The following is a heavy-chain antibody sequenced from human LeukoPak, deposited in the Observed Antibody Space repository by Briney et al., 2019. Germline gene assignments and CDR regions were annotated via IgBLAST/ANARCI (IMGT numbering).Heavy chain of an antibody. Sequence: GGSLRLSCAASGFTFSSYAMSWVRQAPGKGLEWVSAISGSGGSTYYADSVKGRFTISRDNAKNSLYLQMNSLRAEDTAVYYCAKSLYSSGRNDIWGQGTMVTVSS. CDR3: AKSLYSSGRNDI. CDR1: GFTFSSYA. V-gene: IGHV3-23*01. D-gene: IGHD6-19*01. CDR2: ISGSGGST. J-gene: IGHJ3*02.